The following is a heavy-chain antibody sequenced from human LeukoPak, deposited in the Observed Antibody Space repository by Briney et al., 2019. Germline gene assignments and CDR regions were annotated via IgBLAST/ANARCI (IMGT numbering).Heavy chain of an antibody. CDR1: GFTFSSYA. J-gene: IGHJ4*02. CDR2: ISYDGSNK. CDR3: ARGRRDGSQNFDY. D-gene: IGHD5-24*01. Sequence: GGSPRLSCAASGFTFSSYAMHWVRQAPGKGLEWVAVISYDGSNKYYADSVKGRFTISRDNSKNTLYLQMNGLRAEDTAVYYCARGRRDGSQNFDYWGQGTLVTVSS. V-gene: IGHV3-30*04.